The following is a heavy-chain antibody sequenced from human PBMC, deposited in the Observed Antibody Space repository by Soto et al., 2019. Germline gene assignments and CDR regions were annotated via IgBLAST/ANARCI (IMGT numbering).Heavy chain of an antibody. Sequence: ASVKVSCKASGGTFSSYTISWVRQAPGQGLEWMGRIIPILGIANYAQKFQGRVTITADKSTSTAYMELRSLRSDDTAVYYCAREGIAVAPYYYYGMDVWGQGTTVTVSS. CDR1: GGTFSSYT. V-gene: IGHV1-69*04. J-gene: IGHJ6*02. CDR3: AREGIAVAPYYYYGMDV. D-gene: IGHD6-19*01. CDR2: IIPILGIA.